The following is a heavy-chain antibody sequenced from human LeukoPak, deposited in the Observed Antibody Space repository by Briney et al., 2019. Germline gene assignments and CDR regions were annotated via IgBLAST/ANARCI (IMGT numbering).Heavy chain of an antibody. CDR1: GFAFSSYW. V-gene: IGHV3-7*02. CDR2: INQDGSEK. Sequence: GGSLTLSCTASGFAFSSYWMSWARQAPGKGLEWVANINQDGSEKYYVDSVKGRFTISRDNAKNSLYLQMNSLKDEDTSVYYCLSSRNWGQGPVHSVFS. J-gene: IGHJ4*02. CDR3: LSSRN.